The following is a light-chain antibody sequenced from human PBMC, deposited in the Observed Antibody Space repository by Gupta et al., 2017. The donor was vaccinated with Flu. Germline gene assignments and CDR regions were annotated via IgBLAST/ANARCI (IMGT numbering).Light chain of an antibody. Sequence: QSVLTQPPSVSAAPGQKVTISCAGGSSNIGTNYVSWYQQVPGTAPKLLIYDNDKRPAGMPDRFSGSKSGTSATLDITGVQTGDEDDYYCGTWDSSLHPGGLFGAGTKVTVL. CDR3: GTWDSSLHPGGL. CDR1: SSNIGTNY. J-gene: IGLJ1*01. CDR2: DND. V-gene: IGLV1-51*01.